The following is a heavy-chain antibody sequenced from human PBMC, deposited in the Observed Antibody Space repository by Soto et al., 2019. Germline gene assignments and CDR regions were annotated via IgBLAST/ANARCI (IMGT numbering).Heavy chain of an antibody. D-gene: IGHD3-16*02. Sequence: ASVKVSCKVSGYTLTELSMHWVRQAPGKGLEWMGGFDPEDGETIYAQKFQGRVTMTEDTSADTAYMELSSLRSEDTAVYYCATSWVWGSYRLYYYYYYGMDVWGQGTTVTVSS. CDR1: GYTLTELS. CDR2: FDPEDGET. CDR3: ATSWVWGSYRLYYYYYYGMDV. V-gene: IGHV1-24*01. J-gene: IGHJ6*02.